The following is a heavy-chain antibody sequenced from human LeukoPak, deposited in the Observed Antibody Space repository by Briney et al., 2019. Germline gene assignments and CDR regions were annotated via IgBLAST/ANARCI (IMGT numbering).Heavy chain of an antibody. CDR2: IYSGGST. CDR3: AKDSSPGWHFDY. CDR1: GLTVSSNY. V-gene: IGHV3-53*01. D-gene: IGHD6-19*01. Sequence: AGGSLRLSCAASGLTVSSNYMSWVRQAPGKGLEWVSVIYSGGSTYYADSVKGRFTISRDNSKNTLSLQMYSLRAEDTAVYYCAKDSSPGWHFDYWGQGTLVTVSS. J-gene: IGHJ4*02.